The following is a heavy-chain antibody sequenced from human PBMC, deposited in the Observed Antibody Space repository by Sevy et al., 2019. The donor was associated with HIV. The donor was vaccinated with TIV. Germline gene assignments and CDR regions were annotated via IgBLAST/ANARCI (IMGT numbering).Heavy chain of an antibody. Sequence: ATVKVSCKASGYTFTGYYMHWVRQAPGQGLERMGRINPNSGGTNYAQKFQVRVTMTRDTSISAAYMELSRLRSDDAAVYYCARAVGMTTVLTVFDYWGQGTLVTVSS. CDR2: INPNSGGT. V-gene: IGHV1-2*06. D-gene: IGHD4-17*01. CDR3: ARAVGMTTVLTVFDY. CDR1: GYTFTGYY. J-gene: IGHJ4*02.